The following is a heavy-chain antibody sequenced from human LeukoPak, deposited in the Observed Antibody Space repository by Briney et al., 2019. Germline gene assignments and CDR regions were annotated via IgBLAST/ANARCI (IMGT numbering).Heavy chain of an antibody. V-gene: IGHV1-2*02. Sequence: GASVKVSCKASGYTFTSYDINWVRQAPGQGLEWMGWINPNSGGTNYAQKFQGRVTMTRDTSISTAYMELSRLRSDDTAVYYCARDLGYYYGSGSRKSIHYWGQGTLVTVSS. D-gene: IGHD3-10*01. CDR3: ARDLGYYYGSGSRKSIHY. CDR2: INPNSGGT. J-gene: IGHJ4*02. CDR1: GYTFTSYD.